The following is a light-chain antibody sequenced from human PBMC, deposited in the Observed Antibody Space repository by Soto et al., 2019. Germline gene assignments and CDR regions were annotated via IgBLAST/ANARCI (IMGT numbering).Light chain of an antibody. J-gene: IGLJ3*02. V-gene: IGLV2-8*01. CDR1: SSDVGGYNY. CDR3: SSYAGSFWV. Sequence: QSALTQPPSASGSPGQSVTISCTGTSSDVGGYNYVSWYQQHPGKAPKVMIYEVSKRPTGVPDRFSGSKSGNTASLTVSGLQAEDEADYYCSSYAGSFWVFGGGTQLTVL. CDR2: EVS.